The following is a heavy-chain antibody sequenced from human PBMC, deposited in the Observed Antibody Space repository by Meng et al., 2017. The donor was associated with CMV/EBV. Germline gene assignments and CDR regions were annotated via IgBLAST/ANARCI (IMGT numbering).Heavy chain of an antibody. Sequence: ASVKVSCKASGYTFTSYGISWVRQAPGQGLEWMGWISAYNGNTNYAQKLQGRVTMTTDTSTSTAYMELRSLRSDDTAVYYCARSRSEWIQLWNSYYFDYWGQGTLVTVSS. J-gene: IGHJ4*02. CDR2: ISAYNGNT. D-gene: IGHD5-18*01. CDR3: ARSRSEWIQLWNSYYFDY. CDR1: GYTFTSYG. V-gene: IGHV1-18*01.